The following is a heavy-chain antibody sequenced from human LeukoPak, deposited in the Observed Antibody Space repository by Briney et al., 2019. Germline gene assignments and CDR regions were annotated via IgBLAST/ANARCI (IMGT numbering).Heavy chain of an antibody. CDR1: GYTFTSYG. CDR2: ISAYNGNT. CDR3: ARDRASPVSYGSGSYLS. D-gene: IGHD3-10*01. V-gene: IGHV1-18*01. Sequence: ASVTVSCKASGYTFTSYGISWVRQAPGQGLEWMGWISAYNGNTNYAQKLQGRVTMTTDTSTSTAYMELRSLRSDDTAVYYCARDRASPVSYGSGSYLSWGQGTLVTVSS. J-gene: IGHJ5*02.